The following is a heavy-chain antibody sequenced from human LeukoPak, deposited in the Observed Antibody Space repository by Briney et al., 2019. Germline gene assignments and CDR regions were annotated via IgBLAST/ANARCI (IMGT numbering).Heavy chain of an antibody. J-gene: IGHJ6*02. V-gene: IGHV3-21*01. CDR3: ARGSTYYYGMDV. Sequence: GGSLRLSCAASGFTFSSYSMYWVRQAPGKGLEWVSSISSSSSYIYYADSVKGRFTISRDNAKNSLYLQMNSLRAEDTAVYYCARGSTYYYGMDVWGQGTTVTVSS. CDR1: GFTFSSYS. CDR2: ISSSSSYI. D-gene: IGHD2-2*01.